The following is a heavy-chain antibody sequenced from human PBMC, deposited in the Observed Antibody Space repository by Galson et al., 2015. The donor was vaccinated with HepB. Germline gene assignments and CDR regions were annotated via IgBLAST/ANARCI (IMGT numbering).Heavy chain of an antibody. CDR1: GFTFDDYA. CDR2: ISWDSNTI. CDR3: AKDSLLYSTGRTYYFDY. Sequence: SLRLSCAASGFTFDDYAMHWVRQAPGKGLEWVSGISWDSNTIGYVDSVKGRFTISSDNAKRSLHLQMNSLRVEDTAFYYCAKDSLLYSTGRTYYFDYWGQGVLVTVSS. D-gene: IGHD2-8*02. V-gene: IGHV3-9*01. J-gene: IGHJ4*02.